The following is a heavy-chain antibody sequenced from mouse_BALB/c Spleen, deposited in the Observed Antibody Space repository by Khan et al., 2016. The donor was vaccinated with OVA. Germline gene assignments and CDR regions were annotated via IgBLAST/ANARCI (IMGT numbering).Heavy chain of an antibody. J-gene: IGHJ2*01. D-gene: IGHD1-1*01. V-gene: IGHV1-7*01. Sequence: VQLQESGAELAKPGASVKMSCKASGYTFINYWILWVQQRPGQGLEWIGYINPSTGYTEYNQNFKDKATLTADKSSSTAYMPLSSLTSEDSAVYYCARRGLRWDFDYWGQGTTLTVSS. CDR3: ARRGLRWDFDY. CDR1: GYTFINYW. CDR2: INPSTGYT.